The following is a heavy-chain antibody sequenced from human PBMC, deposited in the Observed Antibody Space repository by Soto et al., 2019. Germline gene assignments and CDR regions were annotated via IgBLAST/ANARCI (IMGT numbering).Heavy chain of an antibody. V-gene: IGHV1-18*01. CDR1: GYTFTSYG. CDR2: ISAYNGNT. CDR3: ARDSSGPLVYGMDV. Sequence: QVQLVQSGAEVKKPGASVKVSCKASGYTFTSYGISWVRQAPGQGLEWMGWISAYNGNTNYAQKLQGRVTMTTDTPPRTASMELRSLRSDDTAVYYCARDSSGPLVYGMDVWGQGTTVTVSS. J-gene: IGHJ6*02. D-gene: IGHD6-19*01.